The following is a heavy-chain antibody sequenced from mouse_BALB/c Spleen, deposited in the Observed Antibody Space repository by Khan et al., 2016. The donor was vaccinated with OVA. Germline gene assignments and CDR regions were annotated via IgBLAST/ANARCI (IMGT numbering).Heavy chain of an antibody. CDR1: GYSFTGYT. CDR2: INPYNGGT. D-gene: IGHD2-10*01. CDR3: ARSASYGNYVVAWFAY. Sequence: EVQLQQSGPELVKPGASMKISCKASGYSFTGYTMNWVKQSHGKNLEWIGLINPYNGGTSYNQKFKGKATLTVDKSSSTAYMELLSLTSEDSAVYYCARSASYGNYVVAWFAYWGQGTLVTVSA. J-gene: IGHJ3*01. V-gene: IGHV1-18*01.